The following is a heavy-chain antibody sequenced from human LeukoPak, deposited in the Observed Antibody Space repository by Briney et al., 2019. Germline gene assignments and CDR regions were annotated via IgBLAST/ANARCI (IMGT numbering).Heavy chain of an antibody. V-gene: IGHV1-18*01. D-gene: IGHD1-26*01. Sequence: ASVKVSCKASGYTFTSYGISWVRQAPGQGLEWMGWVSAYTGQTHFAPKFQGRLTVTTDKSTTTGYMELRSLKFDDTAVYYCARDGWEVPRGDPLDFWGQGTMVTVSS. CDR3: ARDGWEVPRGDPLDF. J-gene: IGHJ3*01. CDR1: GYTFTSYG. CDR2: VSAYTGQT.